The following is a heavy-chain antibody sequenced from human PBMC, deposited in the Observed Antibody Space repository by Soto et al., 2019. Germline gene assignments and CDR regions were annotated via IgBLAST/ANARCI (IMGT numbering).Heavy chain of an antibody. CDR2: ISAYNGNT. J-gene: IGHJ5*02. V-gene: IGHV1-18*01. CDR3: AGGFPETWIQLWSGNWFDP. Sequence: QVQLVQSGAEVKKPGASVKVSCKASGYTFTSYGISWVRQAPGQGLERMGWISAYNGNTNYAQKLQGRVTMTTDTSTSTDYMELRSLRSDDTAVYYCAGGFPETWIQLWSGNWFDPWGQGTLVTVSS. D-gene: IGHD5-18*01. CDR1: GYTFTSYG.